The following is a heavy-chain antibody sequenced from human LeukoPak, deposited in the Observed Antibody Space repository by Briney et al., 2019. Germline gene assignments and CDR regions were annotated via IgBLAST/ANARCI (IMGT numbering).Heavy chain of an antibody. D-gene: IGHD6-19*01. CDR1: GFTFSSYS. CDR3: AREGGIAVAPDY. CDR2: ITGSSNYI. J-gene: IGHJ4*02. Sequence: GGSLRLSCAASGFTFSSYSMNWVRQAPGKGLEWVSSITGSSNYIYYSDSVKGRFTISRDNAKNSLDLQMNSLRAEDTAVYYCAREGGIAVAPDYWGQGTLVTVSS. V-gene: IGHV3-21*04.